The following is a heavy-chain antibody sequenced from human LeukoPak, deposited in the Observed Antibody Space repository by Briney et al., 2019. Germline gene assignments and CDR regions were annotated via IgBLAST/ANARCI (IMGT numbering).Heavy chain of an antibody. J-gene: IGHJ4*02. CDR3: ARHRQGEYFDY. CDR1: GGSISSYY. CDR2: IYYSGST. D-gene: IGHD3-10*01. V-gene: IGHV4-59*01. Sequence: PSETLSLTCTVSGGSISSYYWSWIRQPPGKGLEWIGYIYYSGSTNYNPSLKSRVTISVDTSKNQFSLKLSSVTAADTAVYYCARHRQGEYFDYWGQGTLVTVSS.